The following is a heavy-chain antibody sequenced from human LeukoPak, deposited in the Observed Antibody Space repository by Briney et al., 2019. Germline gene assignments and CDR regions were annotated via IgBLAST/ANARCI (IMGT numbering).Heavy chain of an antibody. Sequence: PGGSLRLSCAAAGFTFSSYSMNWVRQAPGKGLEWVSYISSSSSTIYYADSVKGRFTISRDNAKNSLYLQMNSLRDEDTAVYYCARDLRYDSSGYPDCWGQGTLVTVSS. V-gene: IGHV3-48*02. CDR3: ARDLRYDSSGYPDC. D-gene: IGHD3-22*01. CDR1: GFTFSSYS. CDR2: ISSSSSTI. J-gene: IGHJ4*02.